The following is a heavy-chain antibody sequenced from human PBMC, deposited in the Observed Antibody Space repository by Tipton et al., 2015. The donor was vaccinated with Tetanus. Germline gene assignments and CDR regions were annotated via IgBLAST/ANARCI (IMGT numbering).Heavy chain of an antibody. CDR3: AKDHFRDAFDI. V-gene: IGHV3-7*01. Sequence: GSLRLSCVASGFTFSNYWMSWVRQAPGKGPEWVANIKEDGSVKGYVDSVKGRFTISRDNAKNSLSLQMSSLRGEDTAVYYCAKDHFRDAFDIWGQGTMVTVSS. CDR1: GFTFSNYW. J-gene: IGHJ3*02. CDR2: IKEDGSVK. D-gene: IGHD3-3*02.